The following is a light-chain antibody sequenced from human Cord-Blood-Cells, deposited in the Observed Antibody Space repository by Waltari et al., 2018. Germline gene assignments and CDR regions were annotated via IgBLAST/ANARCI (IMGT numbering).Light chain of an antibody. CDR2: GAS. J-gene: IGKJ4*01. CDR3: QQYGSSPT. CDR1: QSVRSSY. V-gene: IGKV3-20*01. Sequence: EIVLTHSPGTLSLSPGERATLSCRASQSVRSSYLAWYQQKPDQAPGLLIYGASSRATGIPDRISGSGSGTDSTLTISRLEPEDFAVYYCQQYGSSPTFGGGTKVEIK.